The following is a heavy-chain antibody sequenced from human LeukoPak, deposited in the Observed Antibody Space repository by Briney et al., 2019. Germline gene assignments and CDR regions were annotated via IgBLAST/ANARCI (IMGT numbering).Heavy chain of an antibody. CDR3: ARPSIAARGGAFDI. CDR1: GGSFSGYY. J-gene: IGHJ3*02. Sequence: SETLSLTCAVYGGSFSGYYWSWIRQPPGKGLEWIGEINHSGSTNYNPSLKSRVTISVDTSKNQFSLKLSSVTAADTAVYYCARPSIAARGGAFDIWGQGTMVTVSS. D-gene: IGHD6-6*01. CDR2: INHSGST. V-gene: IGHV4-34*01.